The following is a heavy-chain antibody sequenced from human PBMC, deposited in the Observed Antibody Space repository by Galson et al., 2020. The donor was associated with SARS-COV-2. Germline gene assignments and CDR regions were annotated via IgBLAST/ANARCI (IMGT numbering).Heavy chain of an antibody. CDR1: RFTFNTYG. D-gene: IGHD6-19*01. J-gene: IGHJ4*02. Sequence: GESLKISCAASRFTFNTYGMHWVRQAPGKGLEWVAVITYDGSNKYYADSVKGRFTISRDNSKNTLFLQMNSVRADDTAVYYCARAPWGEVAGIDCWGQGTLVTVSS. CDR2: ITYDGSNK. V-gene: IGHV3-30*03. CDR3: ARAPWGEVAGIDC.